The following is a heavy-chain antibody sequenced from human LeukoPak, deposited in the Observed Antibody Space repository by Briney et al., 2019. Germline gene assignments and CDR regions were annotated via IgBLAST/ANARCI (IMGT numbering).Heavy chain of an antibody. CDR1: GGSISSSSYY. V-gene: IGHV4-39*06. D-gene: IGHD4-11*01. Sequence: SETLSLTCTVSGGSISSSSYYWGWIRQPPGTGLEWIGNIFYSGSTYYKPSLKSRVTISVDTSKNQFTLKLSSVTAADTAVYYCARGLPSVTKDYFDYWGQGTLVTVSS. CDR2: IFYSGST. CDR3: ARGLPSVTKDYFDY. J-gene: IGHJ4*02.